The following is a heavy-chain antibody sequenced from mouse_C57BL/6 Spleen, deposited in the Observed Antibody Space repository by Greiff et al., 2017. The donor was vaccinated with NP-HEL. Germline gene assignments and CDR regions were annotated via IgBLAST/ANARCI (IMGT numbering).Heavy chain of an antibody. D-gene: IGHD1-1*01. J-gene: IGHJ4*01. CDR3: ARCYYGSIDYAMDY. CDR2: IHPNSGST. CDR1: GYTFTSYW. Sequence: QVQLKQPGAELVKPGASVKLSCKASGYTFTSYWMHWVKQRPGQGLEWIGMIHPNSGSTNYNEKFKSKATLTVDKSSSTAYMQLSSLTSEDSAVYYCARCYYGSIDYAMDYWGQGTSVTVSS. V-gene: IGHV1-64*01.